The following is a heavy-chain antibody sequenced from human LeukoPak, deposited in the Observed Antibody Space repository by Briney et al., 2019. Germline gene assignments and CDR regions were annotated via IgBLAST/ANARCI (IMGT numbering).Heavy chain of an antibody. D-gene: IGHD3-10*01. CDR2: IYTSGST. V-gene: IGHV4-4*07. CDR3: ARENISLLWFGELLGYYFDY. CDR1: GGSISSYY. Sequence: PSETLSLTCTVSGGSISSYYWSWLRQPAGKGLEWIGRIYTSGSTNYNPSLKSRVTMSVDTSKNQFSLKLSSVTAADTAVYYCARENISLLWFGELLGYYFDYWGQGTLVTVSS. J-gene: IGHJ4*02.